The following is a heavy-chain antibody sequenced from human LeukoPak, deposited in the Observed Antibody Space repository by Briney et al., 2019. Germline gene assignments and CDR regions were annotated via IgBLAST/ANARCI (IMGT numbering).Heavy chain of an antibody. Sequence: SETLSLTCTVSGGSIRGYYWTWIRQPPGKGLEWLGYIHYSGSSNYNPSLKSRVTISVDTSKNQFFLRLNSVTAADTAVYYCARAGLRYSSGWFDIWGQGTMVTVSS. CDR2: IHYSGSS. CDR3: ARAGLRYSSGWFDI. D-gene: IGHD6-19*01. J-gene: IGHJ3*02. V-gene: IGHV4-59*01. CDR1: GGSIRGYY.